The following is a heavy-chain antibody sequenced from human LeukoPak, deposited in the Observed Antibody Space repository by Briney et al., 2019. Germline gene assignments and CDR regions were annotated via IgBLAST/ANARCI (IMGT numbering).Heavy chain of an antibody. V-gene: IGHV3-23*01. CDR1: GFTFTDYA. D-gene: IGHD6-13*01. CDR3: AKKAGSWSPRFDP. Sequence: GGSLRLSCAASGFTFTDYAMSWVRQAPEKGLEWVSTISHNGGGTYYAESVKGRFTISRDNSKNTVYLQMNSLRAEDTAVYHCAKKAGSWSPRFDPWGQGTLVTVTT. J-gene: IGHJ5*02. CDR2: ISHNGGGT.